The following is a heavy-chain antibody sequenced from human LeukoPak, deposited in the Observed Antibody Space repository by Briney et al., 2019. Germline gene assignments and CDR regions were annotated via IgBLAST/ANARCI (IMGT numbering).Heavy chain of an antibody. CDR3: ARDSDRFDP. CDR1: GGSISSGSYY. Sequence: SETLSLTCTVSGGSISSGSYYWSWIRQPAGKGLEWIGRIYTSGSTNYNPSLKSRLTISVDTSKNQFSLNLSSVTAADTAVYYCARDSDRFDPWGQGTLVTVPS. V-gene: IGHV4-61*02. CDR2: IYTSGST. J-gene: IGHJ5*02.